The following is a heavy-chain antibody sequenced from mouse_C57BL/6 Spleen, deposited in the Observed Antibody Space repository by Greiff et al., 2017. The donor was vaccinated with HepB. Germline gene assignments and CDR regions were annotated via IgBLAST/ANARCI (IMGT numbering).Heavy chain of an antibody. J-gene: IGHJ1*03. D-gene: IGHD1-1*01. CDR2: IDPSDSYT. V-gene: IGHV1-69*01. CDR1: GYTFTSYW. Sequence: QVQLQQPGAELVMPGASVKLSCKASGYTFTSYWMHWVKQRPGQGLEWIGEIDPSDSYTNYNQKFKGKSTLTVDKSSSTAYMQLSSLTSEDSAVYYCAKSPYYYGSSHWYLDVWGTGTTVTVSS. CDR3: AKSPYYYGSSHWYLDV.